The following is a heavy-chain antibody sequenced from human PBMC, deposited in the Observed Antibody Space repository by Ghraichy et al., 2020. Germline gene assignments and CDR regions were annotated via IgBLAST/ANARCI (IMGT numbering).Heavy chain of an antibody. J-gene: IGHJ4*02. Sequence: GGSLRLSCAASGFTFSTYAMSWVRQAPGKGLEWVSTISAGGGSTHYADPVKGRFTISRDNSKSTLYLQMNSLGAEDTAIYYCAKLKAGDSAWPRSYYFDYWGQGTLVTVSS. CDR3: AKLKAGDSAWPRSYYFDY. D-gene: IGHD6-19*01. CDR1: GFTFSTYA. V-gene: IGHV3-23*01. CDR2: ISAGGGST.